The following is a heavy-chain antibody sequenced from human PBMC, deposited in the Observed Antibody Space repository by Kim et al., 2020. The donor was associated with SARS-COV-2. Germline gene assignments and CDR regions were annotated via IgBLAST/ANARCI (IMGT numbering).Heavy chain of an antibody. D-gene: IGHD3-10*01. CDR3: ARGIMVRGVIAWFDP. J-gene: IGHJ5*02. CDR1: GYTFTSYY. CDR2: INPSGGST. Sequence: ASVKVSCKASGYTFTSYYMHWVRQAPGQGLEWMGIINPSGGSTSYAQKFQGRVTMTRDTSTRTVYMELSSLRSEDTAVYYCARGIMVRGVIAWFDPWGQGTLVTVSS. V-gene: IGHV1-46*01.